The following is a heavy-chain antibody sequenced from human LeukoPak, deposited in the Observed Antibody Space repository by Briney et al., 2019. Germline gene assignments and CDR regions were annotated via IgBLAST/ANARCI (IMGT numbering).Heavy chain of an antibody. CDR3: ARVKVVNWFDP. J-gene: IGHJ5*02. CDR1: GGSFSGYY. D-gene: IGHD2-2*01. Sequence: SETLSLTCAVYGGSFSGYYWSWIRQPLGKGLEWIGEINHSGSTNYNPSLKSRVTISVDTSKNQFSLKLSSVTAADTAVYYCARVKVVNWFDPWGQGTLVTVSS. CDR2: INHSGST. V-gene: IGHV4-34*01.